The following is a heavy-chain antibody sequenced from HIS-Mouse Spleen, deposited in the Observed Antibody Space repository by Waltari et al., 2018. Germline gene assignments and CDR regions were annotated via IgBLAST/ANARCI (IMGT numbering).Heavy chain of an antibody. CDR2: IYYSGST. Sequence: QLQLQESGPGLVKPSETLSLTYTVTGGSLSSSSYYWGWIRQPPGKGLEWIGSIYYSGSTYYTPSLKSRVTISVDTSKNQFSLKLSSVTAADTAVYYCAREIPYSSSWYDWYFDLWGRGTLVTVSS. J-gene: IGHJ2*01. CDR1: GGSLSSSSYY. CDR3: AREIPYSSSWYDWYFDL. V-gene: IGHV4-39*07. D-gene: IGHD6-13*01.